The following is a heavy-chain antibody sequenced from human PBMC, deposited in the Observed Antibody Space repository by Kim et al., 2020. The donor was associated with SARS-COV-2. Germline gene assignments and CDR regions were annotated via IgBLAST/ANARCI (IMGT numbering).Heavy chain of an antibody. V-gene: IGHV3-11*06. Sequence: KGRFTISRDNAKNSLYLQMNSLRAEDTAVYYCARTYTMVRGVTAELYYFDYWGQGTLVTVSS. J-gene: IGHJ4*02. CDR3: ARTYTMVRGVTAELYYFDY. D-gene: IGHD3-10*01.